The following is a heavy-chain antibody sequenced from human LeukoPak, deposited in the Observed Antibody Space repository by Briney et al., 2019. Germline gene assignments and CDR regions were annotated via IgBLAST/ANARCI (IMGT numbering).Heavy chain of an antibody. Sequence: SETLSLTCTVSGASFNSDDQYWNWIRQSPGKGLEWIGSIHPSGMLYNNPSLGSRVTMSRDTSKNQFSLRLTSVTAADTAMYYCAAGPWELDFWGQGTLVTVSS. D-gene: IGHD1-26*01. CDR1: GASFNSDDQY. CDR2: IHPSGML. V-gene: IGHV4-30-4*08. J-gene: IGHJ4*02. CDR3: AAGPWELDF.